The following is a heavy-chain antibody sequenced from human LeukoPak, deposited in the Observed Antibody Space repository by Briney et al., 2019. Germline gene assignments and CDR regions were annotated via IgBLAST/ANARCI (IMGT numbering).Heavy chain of an antibody. CDR2: INHSGST. CDR3: ASQRGYSYGLVDY. D-gene: IGHD5-18*01. J-gene: IGHJ4*02. Sequence: PSETLSLTCAVYGGSFSGYYWSWIRQPPGKGLEWIGEINHSGSTNYNPSLKSRVTISVDTSKNQFSLKLSSVTAADTAVYYCASQRGYSYGLVDYWGQGTLVTVSS. V-gene: IGHV4-34*01. CDR1: GGSFSGYY.